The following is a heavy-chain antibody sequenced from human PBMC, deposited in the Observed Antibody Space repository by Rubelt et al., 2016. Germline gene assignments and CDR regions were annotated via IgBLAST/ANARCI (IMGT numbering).Heavy chain of an antibody. CDR3: TRPVGAANCTDP. D-gene: IGHD1-26*01. V-gene: IGHV3-73*01. CDR2: IRSKANSYAT. J-gene: IGHJ5*02. Sequence: HWVRQASGKGLEWVGRIRSKANSYATAYAASVKGRFTISRDDSKNTAYLQMHSLKIEDTAVYYCTRPVGAANCTDPRGQGTLVTVSS.